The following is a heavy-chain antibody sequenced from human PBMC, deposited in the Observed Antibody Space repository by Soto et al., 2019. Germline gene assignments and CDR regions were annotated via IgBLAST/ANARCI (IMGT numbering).Heavy chain of an antibody. Sequence: SETLSLTCTVSGSFINSSGYYWGWIRQPPGKGLEWIGSMFYGVSTYYNPSLKSRVTVSVDTSKNQFSLNLRSVTAADTAVYYCARLPSRHLVDYWGQGTLVTVSS. V-gene: IGHV4-39*01. D-gene: IGHD3-3*02. CDR1: GSFINSSGYY. CDR3: ARLPSRHLVDY. J-gene: IGHJ4*02. CDR2: MFYGVST.